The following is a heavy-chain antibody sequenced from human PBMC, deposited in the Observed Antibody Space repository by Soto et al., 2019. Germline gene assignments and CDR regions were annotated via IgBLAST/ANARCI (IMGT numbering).Heavy chain of an antibody. CDR2: IRSKGSGGTS. D-gene: IGHD3-10*01. V-gene: IGHV3-49*04. CDR3: TRDQPITP. Sequence: GSLRLSCTASGFTVGDYAMSWVRQAPGKGLEWVGFIRSKGSGGTSEYAASVKGRFTFSRDDSKSIAYLQMNSLKIEDTAVYYCTRDQPITPWGQGTMVTVSS. CDR1: GFTVGDYA. J-gene: IGHJ3*01.